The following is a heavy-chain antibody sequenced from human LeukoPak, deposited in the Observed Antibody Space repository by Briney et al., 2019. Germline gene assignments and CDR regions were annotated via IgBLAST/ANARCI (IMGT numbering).Heavy chain of an antibody. V-gene: IGHV1-24*01. D-gene: IGHD5-18*01. CDR3: VTGFTTMAVDYFDY. J-gene: IGHJ4*02. Sequence: GASVKVSCKVSGKTLSDLSIHWLRQPPGKGLEWLGGSDPEDGERIYAQMFQGRVTMTKDTSIDTAYMELSSLRSEDTAVYYCVTGFTTMAVDYFDYWGQGTLVTVSP. CDR1: GKTLSDLS. CDR2: SDPEDGER.